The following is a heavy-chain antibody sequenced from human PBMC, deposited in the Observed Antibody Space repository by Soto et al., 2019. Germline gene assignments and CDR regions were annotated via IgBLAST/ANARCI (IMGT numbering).Heavy chain of an antibody. CDR3: VRLIGNSWLDY. Sequence: GGSLRLSCAASGFTFSNYWMSWVRQAPGKGLEWVANIKQDGSAKYYVDSVKGRFTISRDMSKNQVSLQLNSVTPEDSAVYYCVRLIGNSWLDYWGQGTLVTVSS. V-gene: IGHV3-7*01. D-gene: IGHD2-8*01. CDR1: GFTFSNYW. CDR2: IKQDGSAK. J-gene: IGHJ5*01.